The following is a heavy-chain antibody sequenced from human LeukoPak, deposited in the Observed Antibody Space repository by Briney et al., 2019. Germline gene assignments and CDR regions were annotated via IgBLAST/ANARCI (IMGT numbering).Heavy chain of an antibody. CDR2: IYTSGST. Sequence: SETLSLTCTVSGGSISSYYWSWIRQPAGKGLEWIGRIYTSGSTNYNPSLKRRVTMSVDTSKNQFSMKLSSVTAADTAVYYCARDGDSPLDAFDIWGQGTMVTVSS. J-gene: IGHJ3*02. V-gene: IGHV4-4*07. CDR3: ARDGDSPLDAFDI. D-gene: IGHD5-18*01. CDR1: GGSISSYY.